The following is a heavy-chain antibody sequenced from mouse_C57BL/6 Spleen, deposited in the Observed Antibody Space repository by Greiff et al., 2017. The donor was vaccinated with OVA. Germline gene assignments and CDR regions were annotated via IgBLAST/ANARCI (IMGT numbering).Heavy chain of an antibody. J-gene: IGHJ4*01. CDR2: ISYDGSN. Sequence: EVQLQESGPGLVKPSQSLSLACSVTGYSITSGYYWNWIRQFPGNKLEWMGYISYDGSNNYNPSLKNRISITRDTSKNQFFLKLNSVTTEDTATYYGAREMLAYAMDYWGQGTSVTVSS. V-gene: IGHV3-6*01. CDR1: GYSITSGYY. CDR3: AREMLAYAMDY.